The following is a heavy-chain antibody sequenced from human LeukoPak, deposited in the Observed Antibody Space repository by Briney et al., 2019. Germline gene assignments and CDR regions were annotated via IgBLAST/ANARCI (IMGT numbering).Heavy chain of an antibody. CDR1: GFTFSRFG. CDR3: AQKGGADY. CDR2: ISSSSSSSM. V-gene: IGHV3-48*02. D-gene: IGHD2-15*01. Sequence: GGSLRLSCAASGFTFSRFGMNWVRQAPGKGLEWVSYISSSSSSSMYYADSVKGRFTISRDNAKNSLYLQMNSLRDEDTAVYYCAQKGGADYWGQGTLVTVSS. J-gene: IGHJ4*02.